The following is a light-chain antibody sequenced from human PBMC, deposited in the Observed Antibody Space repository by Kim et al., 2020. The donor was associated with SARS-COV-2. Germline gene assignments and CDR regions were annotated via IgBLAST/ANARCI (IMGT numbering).Light chain of an antibody. CDR2: YAS. Sequence: VTPKEKVPITCRASQGIDSSLHWYQQKPDQSPRLLIMYASQSISGVPSRFSGSGSGTDFTLTINSLEAEDAATYYCHQSSSSPVTFGQGTRLEIK. CDR3: HQSSSSPVT. CDR1: QGIDSS. V-gene: IGKV6-21*02. J-gene: IGKJ5*01.